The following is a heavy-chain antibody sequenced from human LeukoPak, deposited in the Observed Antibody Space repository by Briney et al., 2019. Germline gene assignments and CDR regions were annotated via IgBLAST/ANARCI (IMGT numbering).Heavy chain of an antibody. CDR1: GFTFCSYG. J-gene: IGHJ6*02. V-gene: IGHV3-30*18. D-gene: IGHD3-3*01. Sequence: PGGSLRLSCAASGFTFCSYGMHWVRQAPGKGLEWVAVISYDGSNKYYADSVKGRFTISRDNSKNTLYLQMNSLRAEDTAVYYCAKLPLGVVIIGMRNYYYYGMDVWGQGTTVTVSS. CDR3: AKLPLGVVIIGMRNYYYYGMDV. CDR2: ISYDGSNK.